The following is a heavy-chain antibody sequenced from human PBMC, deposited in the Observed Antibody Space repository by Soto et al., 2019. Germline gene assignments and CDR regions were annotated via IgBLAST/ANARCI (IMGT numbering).Heavy chain of an antibody. CDR2: ISYDGSNK. V-gene: IGHV3-30-3*01. CDR1: GFTFSSYA. J-gene: IGHJ6*02. CDR3: ARDITMVRGVVSYGMDV. Sequence: QVQLVESGGGVVQPGRSLRLSCAASGFTFSSYAMHWVRQAPGKGLEWVAVISYDGSNKYYADSVKGRFTSSRDNSKNTLYLQMNSLRAEDTAVYYCARDITMVRGVVSYGMDVWGQGTTVTVSS. D-gene: IGHD3-10*01.